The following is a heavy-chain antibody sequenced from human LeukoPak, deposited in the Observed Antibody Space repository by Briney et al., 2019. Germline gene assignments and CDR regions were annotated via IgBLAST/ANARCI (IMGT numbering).Heavy chain of an antibody. J-gene: IGHJ4*02. D-gene: IGHD4-17*01. CDR3: ARAQAEYGDFDY. CDR2: IYYSGST. CDR1: GGSISSTSFY. V-gene: IGHV4-39*01. Sequence: SETLSLTCTVSGGSISSTSFYWGWIRQPPGKGLEWIGSIYYSGSTYYNPSLKSRVTISVDTSKNQFSLKLSSVTAADTAVYYCARAQAEYGDFDYWGQGTLVTVSS.